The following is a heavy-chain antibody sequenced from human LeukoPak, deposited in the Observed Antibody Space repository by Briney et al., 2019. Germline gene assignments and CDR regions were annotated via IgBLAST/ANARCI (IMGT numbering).Heavy chain of an antibody. CDR3: ARVGCTNGVCYDFDY. Sequence: SETLSLTCTVPGGSISSYYWSWIRQPAGKGLEWIGRIYTSGSTNYNPSLKSRVTMSVDTSKNQFSLKLSSVTAADTAVYYCARVGCTNGVCYDFDYWGQGTLVTVSS. CDR2: IYTSGST. J-gene: IGHJ4*02. CDR1: GGSISSYY. V-gene: IGHV4-4*07. D-gene: IGHD2-8*01.